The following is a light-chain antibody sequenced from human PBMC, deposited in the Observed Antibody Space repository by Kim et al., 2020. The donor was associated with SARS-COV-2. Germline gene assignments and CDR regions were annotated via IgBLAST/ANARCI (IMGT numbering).Light chain of an antibody. V-gene: IGLV2-14*03. CDR2: DVS. Sequence: SSTISGTGTSRDVGGYNYVSWYQQHPGKAPKFMIYDVSNRPSGVSNRFSGSKSGNTASLTISGLQAEDEADYYCSSYTSSSTRVFGTGTKVTVL. CDR1: SRDVGGYNY. CDR3: SSYTSSSTRV. J-gene: IGLJ1*01.